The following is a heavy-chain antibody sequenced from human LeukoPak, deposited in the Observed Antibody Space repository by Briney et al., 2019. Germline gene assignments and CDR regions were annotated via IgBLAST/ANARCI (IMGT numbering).Heavy chain of an antibody. CDR2: IYYSGST. CDR1: GGSISSGDYY. CDR3: ARYYYGSGSLYYFDH. Sequence: SQTLSLTCTVSGGSISSGDYYWSWIRQPPGKGLEWIGYIYYSGSTYYNPSLKSRVTISVDTSKNQFSLKLSSVTAADTAVYYCARYYYGSGSLYYFDHWGQGTLVTVSS. J-gene: IGHJ4*02. V-gene: IGHV4-30-4*01. D-gene: IGHD3-10*01.